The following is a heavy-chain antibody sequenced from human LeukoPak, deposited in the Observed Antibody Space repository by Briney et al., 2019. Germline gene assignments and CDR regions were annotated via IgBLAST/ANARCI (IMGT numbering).Heavy chain of an antibody. V-gene: IGHV3-23*01. CDR1: GFTFSTYA. J-gene: IGHJ4*02. Sequence: PGGSLRLSCAASGFTFSTYAMSWVRQAPGKGLEWVSAISGSGGSTYYADSVKGRFTISRDNSKNTLYLQMNSLRAEDTAVYYCAKDFDPQSTVTTHFDYWGQGTLVTVSS. CDR3: AKDFDPQSTVTTHFDY. D-gene: IGHD4-17*01. CDR2: ISGSGGST.